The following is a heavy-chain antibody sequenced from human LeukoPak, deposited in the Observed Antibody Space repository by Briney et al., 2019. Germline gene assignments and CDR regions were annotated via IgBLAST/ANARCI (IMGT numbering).Heavy chain of an antibody. Sequence: SETLSLTCAVYGGSFSGYYWSWIRQSPGKGLEWIGEINHSGSTNYNPSLKSRVTISVDTSKNQFSLKLSSVTAADTAVYYCARAPGNIVVVPAANVYWFDPWGQGTLVTVSS. CDR2: INHSGST. CDR3: ARAPGNIVVVPAANVYWFDP. J-gene: IGHJ5*02. V-gene: IGHV4-34*01. CDR1: GGSFSGYY. D-gene: IGHD2-2*01.